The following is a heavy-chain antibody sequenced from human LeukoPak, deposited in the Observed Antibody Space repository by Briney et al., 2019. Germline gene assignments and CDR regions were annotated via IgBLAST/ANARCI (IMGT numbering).Heavy chain of an antibody. CDR2: ISHSGGTT. Sequence: GGSLRLSCAASGFTFSSYAMSWVRQAPGKGPEWVSAISHSGGTTYYADSVKGRFTITRDNSKNTLYLQMNSLRAEDTAVYYCAKGSKLVVITRDHYMAVWGKGTTVTISS. CDR1: GFTFSSYA. CDR3: AKGSKLVVITRDHYMAV. J-gene: IGHJ6*03. V-gene: IGHV3-23*01. D-gene: IGHD3-22*01.